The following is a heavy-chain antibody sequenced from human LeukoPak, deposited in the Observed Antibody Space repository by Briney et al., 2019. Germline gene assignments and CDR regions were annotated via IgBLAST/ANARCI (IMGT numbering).Heavy chain of an antibody. CDR1: GGSISSSSYY. CDR2: IYYSGST. Sequence: SETLSLTCTVSGGSISSSSYYWGWIRQPPGKGLEWIGSIYYSGSTYYNPSLKSRVTISVDTSKNQFSLKLSSVTAADTAVYYCARDRRSEWSSFDYWGQGTLVTVSS. CDR3: ARDRRSEWSSFDY. J-gene: IGHJ4*02. V-gene: IGHV4-39*07. D-gene: IGHD3-3*01.